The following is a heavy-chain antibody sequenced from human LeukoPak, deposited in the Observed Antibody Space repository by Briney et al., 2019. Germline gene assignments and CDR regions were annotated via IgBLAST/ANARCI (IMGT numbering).Heavy chain of an antibody. Sequence: SETLSLTCTVSGGSISSYYWSWIRRPPGKGLEWIGYIYYSGSTNYNPSLKSRVTISVDTSKNQFSLKLSSVTAADTAVYYCARFYDRGTFDIWGQGTMVTVSS. D-gene: IGHD3-22*01. V-gene: IGHV4-59*08. CDR3: ARFYDRGTFDI. J-gene: IGHJ3*02. CDR1: GGSISSYY. CDR2: IYYSGST.